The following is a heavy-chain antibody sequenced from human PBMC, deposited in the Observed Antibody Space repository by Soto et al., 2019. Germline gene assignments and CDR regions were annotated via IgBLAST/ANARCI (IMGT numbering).Heavy chain of an antibody. CDR3: ARAVTSITLQKYWFDP. J-gene: IGHJ5*02. Sequence: GASVKVSCKASGYTFTGYYRHWVRQAPGQGLEWMGWINPNSGGTNYAQKFQGWVTMTRDTSISTAYMELSRLRSDDTAVYYCARAVTSITLQKYWFDPWGQGTLVTVSS. V-gene: IGHV1-2*04. D-gene: IGHD2-2*01. CDR1: GYTFTGYY. CDR2: INPNSGGT.